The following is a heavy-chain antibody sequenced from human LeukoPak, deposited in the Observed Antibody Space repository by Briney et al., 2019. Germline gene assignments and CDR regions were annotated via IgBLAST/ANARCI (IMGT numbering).Heavy chain of an antibody. V-gene: IGHV3-20*04. Sequence: GGSLRLSCVASGFTFDDYGMNWVRQAPGEGLEWVSGINWYGGSTRYADSVKGRFTISKDNAKNSLYLQMNSLRAEDTAVYYCARDHYDSSGYYRVYYSYWGQGTLVTVSS. CDR1: GFTFDDYG. J-gene: IGHJ4*02. CDR2: INWYGGST. CDR3: ARDHYDSSGYYRVYYSY. D-gene: IGHD3-22*01.